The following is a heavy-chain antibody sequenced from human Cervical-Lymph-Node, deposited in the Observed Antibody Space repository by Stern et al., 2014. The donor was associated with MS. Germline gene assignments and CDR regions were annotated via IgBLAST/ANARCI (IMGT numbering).Heavy chain of an antibody. J-gene: IGHJ4*02. Sequence: VQLEESGGGLVKPGGSLRLSCAASGFSFRNYYMSWIRQAPGKGLEWGSYISSSGDHIDYADSVKGRFTISRDNAKNSLYLQMNSLRADDTAIYYCVRADGSTDDYWGQGTLVTVSS. V-gene: IGHV3-11*01. CDR1: GFSFRNYY. D-gene: IGHD3-10*01. CDR3: VRADGSTDDY. CDR2: ISSSGDHI.